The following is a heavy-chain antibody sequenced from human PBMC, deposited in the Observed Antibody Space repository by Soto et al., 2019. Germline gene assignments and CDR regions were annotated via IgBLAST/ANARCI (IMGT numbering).Heavy chain of an antibody. V-gene: IGHV1-24*01. CDR3: ATDQKSYWGPLGYYYYGMDV. CDR2: FDPEDGET. CDR1: GYTLTALS. D-gene: IGHD2-8*02. J-gene: IGHJ6*02. Sequence: ASVKVSCKVSGYTLTALSMHWVRQAPGKGLGWMGGFDPEDGETIYAQKFQGRVTMTEDTSTDTAYMELSSLRSEDTAVYYCATDQKSYWGPLGYYYYGMDVWGQGTTVTVSS.